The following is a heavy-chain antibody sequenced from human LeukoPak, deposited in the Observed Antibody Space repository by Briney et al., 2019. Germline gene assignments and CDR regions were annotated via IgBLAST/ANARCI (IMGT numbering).Heavy chain of an antibody. CDR1: GGSFSGYY. D-gene: IGHD3-10*02. CDR3: ASSTVRTRYFDY. CDR2: INHSGST. Sequence: PSETLSLTCAVYGGSFSGYYWSWIRQPPGKGLEWIGEINHSGSTNYNPSLKSRVTISVDTSKNQFSLKLSAVTAAGTAVYYCASSTVRTRYFDYWGQGTLVTVSS. J-gene: IGHJ4*02. V-gene: IGHV4-34*01.